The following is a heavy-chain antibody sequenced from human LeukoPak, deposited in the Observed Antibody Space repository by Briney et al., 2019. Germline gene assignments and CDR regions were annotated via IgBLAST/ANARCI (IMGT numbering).Heavy chain of an antibody. CDR2: ISGSGSTT. Sequence: GGSLRLSCAASGFTFSNFGMSWVRQAPGKGLEWVSSISGSGSTTYYADSVKGRFTISRDNSKNTLYLQMNSLRAEDAAVYYCAKEEGYIYGLLDCWGQGILVTVSS. CDR3: AKEEGYIYGLLDC. J-gene: IGHJ4*02. CDR1: GFTFSNFG. V-gene: IGHV3-23*01. D-gene: IGHD5-18*01.